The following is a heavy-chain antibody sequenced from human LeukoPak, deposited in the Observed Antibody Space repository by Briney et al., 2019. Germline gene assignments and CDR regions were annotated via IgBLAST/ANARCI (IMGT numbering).Heavy chain of an antibody. CDR3: ARGQFRRGESYGALINYYYYYMDV. CDR2: INHSGST. Sequence: PSETLSLTCAVYGESFSGYYWSWIRQPPGKGLEWIGEINHSGSTNYNPSLKSRVTISVDTSKSQLSLKLSSVTAADTAVYYCARGQFRRGESYGALINYYYYYMDVWGKGTTVTVSS. V-gene: IGHV4-34*01. J-gene: IGHJ6*03. D-gene: IGHD1-26*01. CDR1: GESFSGYY.